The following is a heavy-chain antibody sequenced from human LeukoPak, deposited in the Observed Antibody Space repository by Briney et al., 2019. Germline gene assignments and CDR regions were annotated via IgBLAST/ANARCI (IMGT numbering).Heavy chain of an antibody. CDR2: ISGGGETT. D-gene: IGHD4-17*01. V-gene: IGHV3-23*01. Sequence: GGSLRLSCAASGFTFNNNAMNWVRQAPGKGLEWVSSISGGGETTYYANSAKGRFTISRDNSQNTLYLQMNSLRAEDTAVYYCARDYADYVGYFFFDYWGQGTLVTVSS. CDR3: ARDYADYVGYFFFDY. J-gene: IGHJ4*02. CDR1: GFTFNNNA.